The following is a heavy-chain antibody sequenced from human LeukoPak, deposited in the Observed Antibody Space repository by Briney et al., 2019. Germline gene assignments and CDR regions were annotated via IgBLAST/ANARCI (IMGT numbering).Heavy chain of an antibody. Sequence: GGSLRLSCAASGFTFSSYAMSWVRQAPGKGLEWVSAISGSGGSTYYADSVKGRFTISRDNSKNTLYLQMNSLRAEDTAVYYCAKFPHDYGGKPSDYWGQGTLVTVSS. CDR2: ISGSGGST. V-gene: IGHV3-23*01. CDR1: GFTFSSYA. CDR3: AKFPHDYGGKPSDY. D-gene: IGHD4-23*01. J-gene: IGHJ4*02.